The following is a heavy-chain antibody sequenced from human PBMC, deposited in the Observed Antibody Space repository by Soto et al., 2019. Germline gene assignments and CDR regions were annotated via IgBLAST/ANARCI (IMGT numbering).Heavy chain of an antibody. CDR2: ISAYNGNT. D-gene: IGHD2-2*01. CDR1: GYTFTSYG. J-gene: IGHJ4*02. Sequence: QVPLVQSGAEVKKPGASVKVSCKASGYTFTSYGISWVRQAPGQGLEWMGWISAYNGNTNYAQKLQGRVTMTTDTSTSTAYMELRSLRSDDTAVYYCASSKEDCSSTSCYGDYFDYWGQGTLVTVSS. CDR3: ASSKEDCSSTSCYGDYFDY. V-gene: IGHV1-18*01.